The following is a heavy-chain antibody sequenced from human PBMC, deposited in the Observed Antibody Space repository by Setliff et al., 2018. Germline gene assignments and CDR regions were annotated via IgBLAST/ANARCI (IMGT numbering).Heavy chain of an antibody. Sequence: SETLSLTCIVSGGSINSYYWNWIRQPPGKGPEWIGYIYYSGNSNYDANYNPSLKSRVTISVDTSKNQFSLKLSSVTAADTAVYHCARGKTFFGAFIRAFDIWGQGRMVTVSS. CDR2: IYYSGNSNYDA. CDR3: ARGKTFFGAFIRAFDI. D-gene: IGHD3-3*01. CDR1: GGSINSYY. J-gene: IGHJ3*02. V-gene: IGHV4-59*01.